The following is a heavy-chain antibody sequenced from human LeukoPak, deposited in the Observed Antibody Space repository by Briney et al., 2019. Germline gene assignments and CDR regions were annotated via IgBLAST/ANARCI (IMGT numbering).Heavy chain of an antibody. CDR1: DDSISDYY. J-gene: IGHJ4*02. Sequence: SETLSFTCTVSDDSISDYYRGWIRQTPGKGLEWIGYFYNSGRSTYNPSLKSRVSISVDTSKNQFSLRLNSVILADTAVYYCTRGAGWLIDDWGQGTLVTVSS. CDR3: TRGAGWLIDD. CDR2: FYNSGRS. V-gene: IGHV4-59*01. D-gene: IGHD3-16*01.